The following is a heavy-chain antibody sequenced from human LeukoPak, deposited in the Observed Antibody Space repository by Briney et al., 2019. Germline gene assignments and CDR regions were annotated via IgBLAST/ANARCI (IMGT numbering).Heavy chain of an antibody. CDR2: IYHSGST. CDR3: ARVPRITIFGVVTPYYMDV. CDR1: GYSISSGYY. Sequence: SETLSLTCAVSGYSISSGYYWGWIRPPPGKGLEWIGIIYHSGSTYYNPSLKSRVTISVDTSKNQFSLKLSSVTAADTAVYYCARVPRITIFGVVTPYYMDVWGKGTTVTVSS. J-gene: IGHJ6*03. V-gene: IGHV4-38-2*01. D-gene: IGHD3-3*01.